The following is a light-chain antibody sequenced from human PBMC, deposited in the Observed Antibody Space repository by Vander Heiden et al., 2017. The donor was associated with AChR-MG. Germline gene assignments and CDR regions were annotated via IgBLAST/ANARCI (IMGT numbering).Light chain of an antibody. CDR2: ANT. CDR3: QSYDSRLSDRVV. CDR1: DPSLRARYD. V-gene: IGLV1-40*01. J-gene: IGLJ2*01. Sequence: SLLTQPPSVSGAPGPRVPISCPWSDPSLRARYDVDWYQQLPRAAPKLLIYANTNRPSGVPDRFSGSKSGTSASLAIAGLQAEDEADYYCQSYDSRLSDRVVFGGGTKLTVL.